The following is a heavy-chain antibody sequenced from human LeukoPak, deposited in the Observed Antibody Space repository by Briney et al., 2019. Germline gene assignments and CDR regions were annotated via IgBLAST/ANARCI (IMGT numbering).Heavy chain of an antibody. CDR1: GYTFIGYY. J-gene: IGHJ6*02. CDR3: ARAGVPAAYYYYGMDV. V-gene: IGHV1-2*02. Sequence: ASVKVSCKASGYTFIGYYIHWVRQAPGQGLEWMGWVSPDSGGTNYAQKFQGRVTMTRDTSISTAYMELSRLGSDDTAVYYCARAGVPAAYYYYGMDVWGQGTTVTVSS. D-gene: IGHD2-2*01. CDR2: VSPDSGGT.